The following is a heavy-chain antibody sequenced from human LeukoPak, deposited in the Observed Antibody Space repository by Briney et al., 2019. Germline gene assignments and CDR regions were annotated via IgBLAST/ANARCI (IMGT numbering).Heavy chain of an antibody. D-gene: IGHD3-16*01. V-gene: IGHV3-53*01. CDR2: IYSGGST. J-gene: IGHJ4*02. Sequence: GGSLRLSCAASGFTFSSYAMSWVRQAPGKGLEWVSVIYSGGSTYYADSVKGRFTISRDNSKNTLYLQMNSLRAEDTAVYYCARLVWGYFDYWGQGTLVTVSS. CDR1: GFTFSSYA. CDR3: ARLVWGYFDY.